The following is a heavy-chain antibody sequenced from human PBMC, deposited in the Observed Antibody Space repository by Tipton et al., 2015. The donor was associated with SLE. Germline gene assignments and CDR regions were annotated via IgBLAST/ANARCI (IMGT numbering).Heavy chain of an antibody. J-gene: IGHJ3*02. CDR2: INHSGST. D-gene: IGHD3-9*01. Sequence: TLSLTCAVYGGSFSGYYWSWIRQPPGKGLEWIGEINHSGSTNYKSSLKSRVTISVDTSKNQFSLKLSSVTATDTAVYYCASGILTGNAAFDTWGPGTMVTVSS. CDR3: ASGILTGNAAFDT. CDR1: GGSFSGYY. V-gene: IGHV4-34*01.